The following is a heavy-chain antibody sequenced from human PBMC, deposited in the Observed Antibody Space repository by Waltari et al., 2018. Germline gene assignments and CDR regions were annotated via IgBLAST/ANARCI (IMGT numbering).Heavy chain of an antibody. Sequence: QVQLQESGPGLVKPSETLSLTCPVPGGPLSSHYWSWLRQPPGKGLEWIGYIYYSGSTNYNPSLKSRVTISVDTSKNQFSLKLSSVTAADTAVYYCARMDCGGDCYSGYWGQGTLVTVSS. D-gene: IGHD2-21*01. V-gene: IGHV4-59*11. CDR3: ARMDCGGDCYSGY. J-gene: IGHJ4*02. CDR2: IYYSGST. CDR1: GGPLSSHY.